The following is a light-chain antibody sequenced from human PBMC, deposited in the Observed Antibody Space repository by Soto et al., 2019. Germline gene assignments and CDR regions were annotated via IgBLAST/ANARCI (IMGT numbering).Light chain of an antibody. CDR1: QSVSSS. Sequence: EIVVTKSPATLSVSPGERVTPSCRASQSVSSSLAWYQQRPGQAPRLLIYDTSTRAAGIAARFSGSGSGTEFTLTISILQSEDSAVYYCQQYVHWPSGAVGQGTKVDIK. CDR2: DTS. V-gene: IGKV3-15*01. CDR3: QQYVHWPSGA. J-gene: IGKJ1*01.